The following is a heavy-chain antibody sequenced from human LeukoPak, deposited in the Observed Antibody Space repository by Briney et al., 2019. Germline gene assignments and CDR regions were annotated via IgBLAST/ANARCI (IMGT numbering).Heavy chain of an antibody. CDR1: GFTFSSYS. V-gene: IGHV3-21*01. CDR2: ISSSSSYI. CDR3: ARELGGWFDP. Sequence: GGSLRLSCAASGFTFSSYSMTWVRQAPGKGLEWVSSISSSSSYIYYADSVKGRFTISRDNAKNSLYLQMNSLRAEDTAVYYCARELGGWFDPWGQGTLVTVSS. J-gene: IGHJ5*02.